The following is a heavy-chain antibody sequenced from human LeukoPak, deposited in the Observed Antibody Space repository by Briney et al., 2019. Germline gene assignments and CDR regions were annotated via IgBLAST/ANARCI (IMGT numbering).Heavy chain of an antibody. CDR1: GFTFSTFG. Sequence: PGGSLRLSCAASGFTFSTFGMHWVRQAPAKGLEWVAFIRFDGSIEYYADSVKGRFTISRDNSKNTLFLQMNSLRAEDTAVYYCAREPSYYYYMDVWGKGTTVTVSS. CDR3: AREPSYYYYMDV. CDR2: IRFDGSIE. J-gene: IGHJ6*03. V-gene: IGHV3-30*02.